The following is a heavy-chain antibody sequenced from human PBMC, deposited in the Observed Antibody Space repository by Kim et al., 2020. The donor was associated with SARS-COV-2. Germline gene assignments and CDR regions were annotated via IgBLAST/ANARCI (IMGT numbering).Heavy chain of an antibody. J-gene: IGHJ4*02. V-gene: IGHV7-4-1*02. CDR3: ARHSLSSDFDY. CDR2: NP. D-gene: IGHD6-6*01. Sequence: NPNYAKGFPGRYVFTLDTSVSTAYMQINSLRTEDTAVYYCARHSLSSDFDYWGQGTLLTVSS.